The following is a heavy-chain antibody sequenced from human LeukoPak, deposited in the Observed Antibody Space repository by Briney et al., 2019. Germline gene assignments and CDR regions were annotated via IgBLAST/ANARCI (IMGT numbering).Heavy chain of an antibody. V-gene: IGHV4-34*01. CDR1: DGSFSGYY. J-gene: IGHJ4*02. Sequence: SETLSLTCARYDGSFSGYYWSWIRQPPGKGLEWIGEINHSGSTNYNPSLKSRVTISVDTSKNQFSLKLSSVTAADTAVYYCASYSSGWLDYWGQEPLVTVSS. CDR2: INHSGST. D-gene: IGHD6-19*01. CDR3: ASYSSGWLDY.